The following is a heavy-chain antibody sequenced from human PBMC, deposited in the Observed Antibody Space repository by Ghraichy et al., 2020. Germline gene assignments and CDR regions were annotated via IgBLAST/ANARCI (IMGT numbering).Heavy chain of an antibody. CDR1: GFTFKAYH. CDR3: TREYGSGRCGYFDP. J-gene: IGHJ5*02. D-gene: IGHD5-18*01. Sequence: GGSLRLSCAASGFTFKAYHMSWVRQAPGKGLEWVALISADGGSIYYADSVKGRFTISRDNPKNTLYLQLDSLRSDDTAVYYCTREYGSGRCGYFDPWGQGTQVTVSS. V-gene: IGHV3-30-3*01. CDR2: ISADGGSI.